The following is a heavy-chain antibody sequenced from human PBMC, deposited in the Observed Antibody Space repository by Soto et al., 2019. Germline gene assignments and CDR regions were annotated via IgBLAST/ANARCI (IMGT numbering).Heavy chain of an antibody. D-gene: IGHD5-12*01. J-gene: IGHJ4*02. CDR2: ISSSSSTI. V-gene: IGHV3-48*02. Sequence: PGGSLRLSCAASGFTFRSYSMNWVRQAPGEGLEWVSYISSSSSTIYYADSVKGRFSISRDNAKNSLYLQMNSLRDEDTAVYYCAGARDGYNMFEYWGQGTLVTVSS. CDR3: AGARDGYNMFEY. CDR1: GFTFRSYS.